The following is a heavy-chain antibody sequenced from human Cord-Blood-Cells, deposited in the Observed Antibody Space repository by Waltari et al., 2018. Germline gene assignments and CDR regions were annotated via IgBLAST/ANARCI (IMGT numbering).Heavy chain of an antibody. Sequence: QVQLVESGGGVVQPGRSLRLSCAASGFPFSSSAMHWVRQAPGKGLEWVAVISYDGSNKYYADSVKGRFTISRDNSKNTLYLQMNSLRAEDTAVYYCANTPNWGGGYWGQGTLVTVSS. CDR3: ANTPNWGGGY. CDR2: ISYDGSNK. J-gene: IGHJ4*02. CDR1: GFPFSSSA. D-gene: IGHD7-27*01. V-gene: IGHV3-30*18.